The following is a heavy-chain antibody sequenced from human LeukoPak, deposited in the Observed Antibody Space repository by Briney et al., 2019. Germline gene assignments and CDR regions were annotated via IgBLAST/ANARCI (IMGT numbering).Heavy chain of an antibody. CDR1: GFTLSDYY. V-gene: IGHV3-11*01. CDR3: AREKSNKGHDC. CDR2: IGNGGSNIM. J-gene: IGHJ4*02. Sequence: GGSLRLSCAASGFTLSDYYMTWIRQAPGKGLEWISYIGNGGSNIMLYADSVKGRFTDFRDYAKNSLYLQMNSLRAEDTAVYYCAREKSNKGHDCWGQGTLVTVSS.